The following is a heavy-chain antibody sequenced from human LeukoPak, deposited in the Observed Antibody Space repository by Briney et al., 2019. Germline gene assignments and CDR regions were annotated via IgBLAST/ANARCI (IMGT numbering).Heavy chain of an antibody. D-gene: IGHD6-19*01. J-gene: IGHJ4*02. CDR3: ARGFSSGQTPRFDY. V-gene: IGHV3-9*01. Sequence: TGRSLRLSCVASGFTLHDYAMHWVRQPPGKGLERISAISWNSGSSGYADSVKGRFTISRDNARNSLYLQMNGLRAEDTAVYYCARGFSSGQTPRFDYWGQGTLVTVSS. CDR2: ISWNSGSS. CDR1: GFTLHDYA.